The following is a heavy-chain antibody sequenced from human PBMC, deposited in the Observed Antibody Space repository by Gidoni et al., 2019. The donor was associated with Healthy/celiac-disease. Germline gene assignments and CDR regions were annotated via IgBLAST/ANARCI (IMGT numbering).Heavy chain of an antibody. V-gene: IGHV4-4*07. D-gene: IGHD6-13*01. J-gene: IGHJ6*02. Sequence: QVQLQESGPGLVKPSETLSLTCTVSGGSISSYYWSWSRQPAGKGLEWIGRIYTSGSTNYKPSLKSRVTMSVDTSKNQFSLKRSSVTAADTAVYYCARDGSSSWFYYYGMDVWGQGTTVTVSS. CDR1: GGSISSYY. CDR3: ARDGSSSWFYYYGMDV. CDR2: IYTSGST.